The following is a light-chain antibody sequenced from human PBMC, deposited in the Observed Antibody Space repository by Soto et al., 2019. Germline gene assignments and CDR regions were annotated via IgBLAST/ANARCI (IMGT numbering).Light chain of an antibody. V-gene: IGLV1-44*01. J-gene: IGLJ2*01. Sequence: QSVLTQPPSASGTPGQRVTFSCSGSSSNIGTNTVNWYQQFPGTAPKLLIYTNDQRPSGVPDRFSGSKSGTSASLAISGLQSEDEADYDCAAWDDSLNGVGFGGGTKRTVL. CDR3: AAWDDSLNGVG. CDR2: TND. CDR1: SSNIGTNT.